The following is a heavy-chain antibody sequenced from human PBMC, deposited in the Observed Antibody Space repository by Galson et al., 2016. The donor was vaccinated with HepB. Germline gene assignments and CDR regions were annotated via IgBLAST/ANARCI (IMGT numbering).Heavy chain of an antibody. V-gene: IGHV3-23*01. J-gene: IGHJ5*02. CDR3: AKGNILHVPAAPYA. Sequence: SLRLSCAASGFTFSNYAMSWVRQAPGKGLEWVSSISGGGDTTYDADAVRGRFTISRDNSRNTVSLQMDSLRAEDSAISYCAKGNILHVPAAPYAWGQGALVTVSS. CDR1: GFTFSNYA. CDR2: ISGGGDTT. D-gene: IGHD2-2*01.